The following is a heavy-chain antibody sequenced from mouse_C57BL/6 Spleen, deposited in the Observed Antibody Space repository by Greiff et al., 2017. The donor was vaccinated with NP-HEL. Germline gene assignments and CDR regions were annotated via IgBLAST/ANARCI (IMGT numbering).Heavy chain of an antibody. CDR1: GYTFTDYE. J-gene: IGHJ1*03. Sequence: QVQLQQSGAELVRPGASVTLSCKASGYTFTDYEMHWVKQTPVHGLEWIGAIDPETGGTAYNQKFKGKAILTADKSSSTAYMELRSLTSEDSAVYYCTRRYGSNPWYFDVWGTGTTVTVSS. CDR3: TRRYGSNPWYFDV. CDR2: IDPETGGT. V-gene: IGHV1-15*01. D-gene: IGHD1-1*01.